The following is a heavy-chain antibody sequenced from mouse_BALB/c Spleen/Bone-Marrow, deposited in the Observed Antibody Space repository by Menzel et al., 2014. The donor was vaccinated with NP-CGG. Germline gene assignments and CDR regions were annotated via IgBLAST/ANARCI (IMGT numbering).Heavy chain of an antibody. CDR2: ISYSGST. J-gene: IGHJ4*01. Sequence: VQLQQSGPGLVKPSQTLSLTCSVTGDSITSGYWNWIRKFPGNKLEYMGYISYSGSTYYNPSLKSRISITRDTSRNXYYLQLNSVTTEDTATYYCARILLRSYAMDYWGQGTSVTVSS. V-gene: IGHV3-8*02. CDR1: GDSITSGY. D-gene: IGHD1-1*01. CDR3: ARILLRSYAMDY.